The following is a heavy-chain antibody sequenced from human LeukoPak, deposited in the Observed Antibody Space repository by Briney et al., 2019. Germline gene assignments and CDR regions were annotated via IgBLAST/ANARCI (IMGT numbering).Heavy chain of an antibody. D-gene: IGHD2-2*01. V-gene: IGHV4-4*07. CDR3: ARLGYCSSTSCYDY. CDR1: GGSISSYH. CDR2: IYTSGST. J-gene: IGHJ4*02. Sequence: MPSETLSLTCTVSGGSISSYHWSWIRQPAGKGLEWIGRIYTSGSTNYNPSLKSRVTISVDKSKNQFSLKLSSVTAADTAVYYCARLGYCSSTSCYDYWGQGTLVTVSS.